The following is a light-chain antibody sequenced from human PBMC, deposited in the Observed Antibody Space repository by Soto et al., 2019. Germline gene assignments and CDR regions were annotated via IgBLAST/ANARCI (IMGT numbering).Light chain of an antibody. Sequence: QSALTQPPSASGSPGQSVTISCTATSSAIGGYNYFCWYQQHPGKAPKLMIYEVSKRPSGVPDRFFGSKSGNTASLTVSGLQAEDEDDYYCSSYAGSNNVVFGGGTKLTVL. CDR3: SSYAGSNNVV. V-gene: IGLV2-8*01. CDR1: SSAIGGYNY. J-gene: IGLJ2*01. CDR2: EVS.